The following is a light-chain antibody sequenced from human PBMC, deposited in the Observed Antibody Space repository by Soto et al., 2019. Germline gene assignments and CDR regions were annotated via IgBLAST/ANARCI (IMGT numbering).Light chain of an antibody. V-gene: IGLV2-14*01. CDR1: SSDVGGYNY. Sequence: SVLTQPASVSGSPGQSITISCTGTSSDVGGYNYVSWYQQHPGKAPKLMLFDVSGRPSGVSNRFSGSKSGNTASLTISGLQAEDEADYYCSSYTSSTTSYVFGTGTKVTVL. CDR2: DVS. J-gene: IGLJ1*01. CDR3: SSYTSSTTSYV.